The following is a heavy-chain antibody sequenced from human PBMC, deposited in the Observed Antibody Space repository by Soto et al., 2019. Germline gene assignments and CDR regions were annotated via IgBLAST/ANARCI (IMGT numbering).Heavy chain of an antibody. Sequence: PSETLSLTCAVSGGSISSLGYYWSWIRQDPGKGLEWIGHIFHSGNMDYNPSLQSRVTMSVDTSKNQFSLKLRSVTAADTAIYFCVRDLNGSGDYWGQGTLVTVSS. CDR3: VRDLNGSGDY. V-gene: IGHV4-31*11. D-gene: IGHD3-10*01. CDR1: GGSISSLGYY. J-gene: IGHJ4*02. CDR2: IFHSGNM.